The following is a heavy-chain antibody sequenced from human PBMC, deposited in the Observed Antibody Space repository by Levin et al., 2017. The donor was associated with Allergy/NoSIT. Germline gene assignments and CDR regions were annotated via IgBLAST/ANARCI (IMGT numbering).Heavy chain of an antibody. D-gene: IGHD6-13*01. CDR1: GYTFTGHY. CDR3: ARAPGGLQLVNGWFDP. Sequence: GASVKVSCKASGYTFTGHYMHWVRQAPGQGLEWMGWINPNSGGTTYAQKFQGRITMTRDTSISTFYMELSRLRSDDTAVYYCARAPGGLQLVNGWFDPWGQGTLVTVSS. J-gene: IGHJ5*02. CDR2: INPNSGGT. V-gene: IGHV1-2*02.